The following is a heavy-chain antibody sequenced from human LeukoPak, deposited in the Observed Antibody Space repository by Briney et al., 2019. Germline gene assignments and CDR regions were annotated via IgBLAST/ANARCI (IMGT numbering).Heavy chain of an antibody. CDR1: GFNFGSYS. CDR2: ISADSATT. V-gene: IGHV3-23*01. CDR3: ARDGITMRILEY. J-gene: IGHJ4*02. Sequence: PGGSLRLSCAASGFNFGSYSMTWVRQAPGKGLEWVSVISADSATTFYADSVKGRFTISRDNAKNSLYLQMDSLRAEDTAVYYCARDGITMRILEYWGQGTLVTVSS. D-gene: IGHD3-10*01.